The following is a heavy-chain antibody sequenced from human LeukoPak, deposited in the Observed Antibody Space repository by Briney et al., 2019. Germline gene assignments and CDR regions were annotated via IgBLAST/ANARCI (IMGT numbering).Heavy chain of an antibody. CDR2: INHSGST. D-gene: IGHD2-2*01. CDR1: GGSFSGYF. V-gene: IGHV4-34*01. CDR3: ARGGYCSSTSCYSSLGFDP. Sequence: SETLSLTCAVYGGSFSGYFWSWIRQPPGKGLEWIGEINHSGSTNYNPFLKSRVTISVDTSKNQFSLKLSSVTAADTAVYYCARGGYCSSTSCYSSLGFDPWGQGTLVTVSS. J-gene: IGHJ5*02.